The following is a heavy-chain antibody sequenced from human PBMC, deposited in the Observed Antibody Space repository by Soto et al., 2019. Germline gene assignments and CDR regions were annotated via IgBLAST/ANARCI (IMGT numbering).Heavy chain of an antibody. Sequence: PSETLSLTCTVSGGSISSSGYYWSWVRQHPGKGLKWIGYIYYSGRTYYNSSLKSRLSISIDTSKNHFSMKLSSVTAADTAVYYCARAISSSIPSYFDHWGQGTLVTVS. CDR2: IYYSGRT. J-gene: IGHJ4*02. CDR3: ARAISSSIPSYFDH. V-gene: IGHV4-31*03. CDR1: GGSISSSGYY. D-gene: IGHD2-2*01.